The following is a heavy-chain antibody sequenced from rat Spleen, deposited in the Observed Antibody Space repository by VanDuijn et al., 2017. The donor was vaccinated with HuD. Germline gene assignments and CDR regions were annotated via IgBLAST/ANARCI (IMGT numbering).Heavy chain of an antibody. D-gene: IGHD4-4*01. V-gene: IGHV5S23*01. CDR3: ATEELGRGYFDY. J-gene: IGHJ3*01. Sequence: EVQLVESGGGLVQPGRSLKLSCAASGFTFSNYDMAWVRQAPTKGLEWVASISPSGGSTYYRGSVKGRFTISRDNTKSTLYLQMDSLRSDDTATYYCATEELGRGYFDYWGQGTLVTVSS. CDR1: GFTFSNYD. CDR2: ISPSGGST.